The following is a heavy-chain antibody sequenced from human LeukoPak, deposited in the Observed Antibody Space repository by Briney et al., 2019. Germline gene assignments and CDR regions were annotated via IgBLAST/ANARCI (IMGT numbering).Heavy chain of an antibody. V-gene: IGHV4-59*01. CDR2: IYYSGST. Sequence: SETLSLTCTVSGGSISSYYWSWIRQPPGKGLEWIGYIYYSGSTNYNPSLKSRVTISVDTSKNQFSLKLSSVTAADTAVYYCARDRGSSSSGAFDIRGQGTMVTVSS. CDR3: ARDRGSSSSGAFDI. CDR1: GGSISSYY. J-gene: IGHJ3*02. D-gene: IGHD6-6*01.